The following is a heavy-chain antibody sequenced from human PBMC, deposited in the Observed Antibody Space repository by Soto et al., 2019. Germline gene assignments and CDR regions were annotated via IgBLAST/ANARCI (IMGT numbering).Heavy chain of an antibody. CDR1: GGSVTNSSYY. D-gene: IGHD4-17*01. V-gene: IGHV4-39*01. CDR3: VSQRTTVPTQAYFDY. J-gene: IGHJ4*02. Sequence: SETLSLTCTVSGGSVTNSSYYRGWIRQSPGKGLEWIGSVYYRGRSYSKSSVKSRVTISVDTSKNRFSLSLNSVTASDTAVYFCVSQRTTVPTQAYFDYWGPGALVTVSS. CDR2: VYYRGRS.